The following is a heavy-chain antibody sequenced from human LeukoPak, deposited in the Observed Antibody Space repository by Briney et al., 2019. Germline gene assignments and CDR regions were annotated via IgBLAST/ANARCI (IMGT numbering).Heavy chain of an antibody. CDR1: GYTFTGCY. J-gene: IGHJ4*02. V-gene: IGHV1-69*05. D-gene: IGHD5-12*01. CDR3: ASGVWWLRGYYFDY. CDR2: IIPIFGTA. Sequence: ASVKVSYKASGYTFTGCYMHWVRQAPGQGLEWMGGIIPIFGTANYAQKFQGRVTITTDESTSTAYMELSSLRSEDTAVYYCASGVWWLRGYYFDYWGQGTLVTVSS.